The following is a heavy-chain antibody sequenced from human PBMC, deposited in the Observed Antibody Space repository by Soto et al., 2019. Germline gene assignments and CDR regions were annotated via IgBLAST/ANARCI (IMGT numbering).Heavy chain of an antibody. CDR3: ARGPYYGPAYGMDV. Sequence: SETLSLTCTVSGDSVSSAIYYWSWIRQPPGKGLEWIGYIYYTGSTNYNPSLKSRVTISVDMSKNQFSLKLSSMTAADTAVYYCARGPYYGPAYGMDVWGPGTTVTVSS. V-gene: IGHV4-61*01. D-gene: IGHD3-10*01. J-gene: IGHJ6*02. CDR1: GDSVSSAIYY. CDR2: IYYTGST.